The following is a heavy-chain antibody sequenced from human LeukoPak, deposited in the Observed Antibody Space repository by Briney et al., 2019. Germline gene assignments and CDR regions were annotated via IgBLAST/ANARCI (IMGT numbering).Heavy chain of an antibody. CDR3: ARGYCSSTSCYTSDY. CDR2: ISYDGSNK. Sequence: GGSLRLSCAASGFTFSSYAMHWVRQAPGKGLEWVAVISYDGSNKYYADSVKGRFTISRDNSKNTLYLQMNSLRAEDTAVYYCARGYCSSTSCYTSDYWGQRTLVTVSS. J-gene: IGHJ4*02. D-gene: IGHD2-2*02. CDR1: GFTFSSYA. V-gene: IGHV3-30-3*01.